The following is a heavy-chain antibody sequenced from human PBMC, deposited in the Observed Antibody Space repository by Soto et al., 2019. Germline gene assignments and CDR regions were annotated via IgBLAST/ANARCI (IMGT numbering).Heavy chain of an antibody. D-gene: IGHD3-9*01. J-gene: IGHJ4*02. V-gene: IGHV3-23*01. CDR3: AKDSETLGYDSLTGPPSFGY. CDR2: ISGSGGST. Sequence: GGSLRLSCAASGFTFSSYAMSWVRQAPGKGLEWVSAISGSGGSTYYADFVKGRFTISRDYSKNNLYLQMNSLRAEDTAVYYCAKDSETLGYDSLTGPPSFGYWGQGTLVTVSS. CDR1: GFTFSSYA.